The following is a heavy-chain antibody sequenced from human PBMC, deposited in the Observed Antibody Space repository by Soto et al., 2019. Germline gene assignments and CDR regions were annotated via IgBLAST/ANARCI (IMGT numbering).Heavy chain of an antibody. V-gene: IGHV4-30-2*01. CDR1: GGSISRGGYS. Sequence: SETLSLTCAVSGGSISRGGYSWSWIRQPPGKGLEWIGYIYHSGSTYYNPSLKSRVTISVDRSKNQFSLKLSSVTAADTAVYYCARGMTTVTTIAYWGQGILVTVS. D-gene: IGHD4-4*01. CDR3: ARGMTTVTTIAY. CDR2: IYHSGST. J-gene: IGHJ4*02.